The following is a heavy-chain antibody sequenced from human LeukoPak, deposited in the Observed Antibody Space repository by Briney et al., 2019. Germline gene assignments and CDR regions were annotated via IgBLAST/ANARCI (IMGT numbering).Heavy chain of an antibody. V-gene: IGHV4-4*07. CDR3: ARDLEGSSWASYDAFDI. Sequence: SETLPLTCTVSGGSISSYYWSWIRQPAGKGLEWIGRIYTSGSTNYNPSLKSRVTMSVDTSKNQFSLKLSSVTAADTAVYYCARDLEGSSWASYDAFDIWGQGTMVTVSS. J-gene: IGHJ3*02. CDR1: GGSISSYY. CDR2: IYTSGST. D-gene: IGHD6-13*01.